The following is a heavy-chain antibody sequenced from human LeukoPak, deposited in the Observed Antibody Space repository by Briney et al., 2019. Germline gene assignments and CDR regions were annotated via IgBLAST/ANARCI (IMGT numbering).Heavy chain of an antibody. J-gene: IGHJ4*02. CDR3: ASGYPYSSSLALFDY. CDR2: INPNSGGT. Sequence: ASVKVSCKASGYTFTGYYMHWVRQAPGEGLEWMGWINPNSGGTNYAQKFQGRVTMTRDTSISTAYMELSRLRSDDTAVYYCASGYPYSSSLALFDYWGQGTLVTVSS. CDR1: GYTFTGYY. D-gene: IGHD6-6*01. V-gene: IGHV1-2*02.